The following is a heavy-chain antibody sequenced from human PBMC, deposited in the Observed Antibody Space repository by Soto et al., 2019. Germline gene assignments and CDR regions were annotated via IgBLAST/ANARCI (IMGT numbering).Heavy chain of an antibody. D-gene: IGHD6-25*01. CDR3: ARDVFSSAAVWFDP. CDR1: GGTFSSYT. V-gene: IGHV1-69*08. Sequence: QVQLVQSGAEVKKPGSSVKVSCKASGGTFSSYTISWVRQAPGQGLEWMGRIIPIIEIANYAQKFQGRVTITADKSTSTAYMELSSLRSEDTAVYYWARDVFSSAAVWFDPWGQGTLVTVSS. CDR2: IIPIIEIA. J-gene: IGHJ5*02.